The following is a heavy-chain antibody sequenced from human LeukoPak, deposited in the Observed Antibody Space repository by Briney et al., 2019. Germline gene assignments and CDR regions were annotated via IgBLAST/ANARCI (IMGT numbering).Heavy chain of an antibody. J-gene: IGHJ3*02. CDR1: GFTFSSYS. V-gene: IGHV3-21*01. D-gene: IGHD4-17*01. CDR2: ISSSSSYI. Sequence: PGGSLRLSCAASGFTFSSYSMNWVRQAPGKGLEWVSSISSSSSYIYYADSVKGRFTISRDNAKNSLYLQMNSLRAEDTAVYYCARDLRDKTTSFAFDIWGQGTMVTVSS. CDR3: ARDLRDKTTSFAFDI.